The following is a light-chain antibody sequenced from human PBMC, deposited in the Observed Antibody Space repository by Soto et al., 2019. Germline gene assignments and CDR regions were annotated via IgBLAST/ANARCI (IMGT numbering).Light chain of an antibody. CDR3: RSYRSSSTDV. J-gene: IGLJ1*01. Sequence: QSALTQPASVSGSPGQSITISCTGTSSDVGGYDYVSWYQQHPGKAPKLMIFDVSNRPSGVSNRFSGSKSGNTASLTISGLQAEDEADYYCRSYRSSSTDVFGTGTKVTVL. V-gene: IGLV2-14*01. CDR2: DVS. CDR1: SSDVGGYDY.